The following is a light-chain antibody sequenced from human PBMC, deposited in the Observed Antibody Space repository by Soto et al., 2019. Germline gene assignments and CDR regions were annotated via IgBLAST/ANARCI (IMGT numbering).Light chain of an antibody. Sequence: SYELTQPPSVSVSPGQTASITCSGDKLGDKYACWYQQKPGQSPVLVIYQDSTRPSGIPERFSGSNSGNTATLTISGTQAMDEADYYCQAWDSSTGVVFGGGTKLTVL. V-gene: IGLV3-1*01. CDR2: QDS. CDR1: KLGDKY. CDR3: QAWDSSTGVV. J-gene: IGLJ2*01.